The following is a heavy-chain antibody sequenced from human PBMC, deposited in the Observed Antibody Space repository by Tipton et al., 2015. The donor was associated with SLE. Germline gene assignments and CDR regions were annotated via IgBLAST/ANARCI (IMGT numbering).Heavy chain of an antibody. V-gene: IGHV5-51*03. CDR1: GYTFTNYW. D-gene: IGHD1-26*01. CDR2: IYPGDSNT. J-gene: IGHJ5*02. Sequence: QLVQSGAEVRKPGESLKISCRGSGYTFTNYWIAWVRQMPGKGLEWMGSIYPGDSNTRYSQSFQGQVTISADMSISAAYLQWRSLKAADSSMSYGARLGGSLNWFDAWGQRTLVAVFS. CDR3: ARLGGSLNWFDA.